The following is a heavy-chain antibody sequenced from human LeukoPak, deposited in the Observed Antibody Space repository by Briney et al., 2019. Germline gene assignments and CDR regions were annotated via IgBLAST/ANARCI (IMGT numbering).Heavy chain of an antibody. CDR1: GFTFSSYA. CDR3: ARVGAVTRYYYYYYMVV. CDR2: ISSNGGST. J-gene: IGHJ6*03. Sequence: GGSLRLSCAASGFTFSSYAMHWVRQAPGKGLEYVSAISSNGGSTYYANSVKGRFTISRDNSKNTLYLQMGSLRAEDMAVYYCARVGAVTRYYYYYYMVVWGKGTTVTVSS. V-gene: IGHV3-64*01. D-gene: IGHD5-18*01.